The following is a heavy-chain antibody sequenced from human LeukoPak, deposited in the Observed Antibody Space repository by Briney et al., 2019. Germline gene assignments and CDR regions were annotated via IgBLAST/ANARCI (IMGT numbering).Heavy chain of an antibody. CDR3: ATVLSGPPYYYYGMDV. CDR1: GYAFTGYY. J-gene: IGHJ6*02. V-gene: IGHV1-2*04. CDR2: INPHSGGT. D-gene: IGHD7-27*01. Sequence: GASVKVSCKASGYAFTGYYMHWVRQAPGQGLEWMGWINPHSGGTNYAQKFQGWVTMTEDTSTDTAYMELSSLRSEDTAVYYCATVLSGPPYYYYGMDVWGQGTTVTVSS.